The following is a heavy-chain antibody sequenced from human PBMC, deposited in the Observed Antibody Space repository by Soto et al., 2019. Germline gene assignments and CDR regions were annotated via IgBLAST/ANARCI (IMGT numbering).Heavy chain of an antibody. CDR3: ARDRRPVGSSHDY. CDR2: ISYDGSNK. D-gene: IGHD1-26*01. V-gene: IGHV3-30-3*01. J-gene: IGHJ4*02. CDR1: GFTFSSYA. Sequence: QVQLVESGGGVVQPGRSLRLSCAASGFTFSSYAMHWVRQAPGKGLEWVAVISYDGSNKYYADSVKGRFTIARDNSKGTLYLQMNSLRAEDTAVYYCARDRRPVGSSHDYWGQGTLVAVSS.